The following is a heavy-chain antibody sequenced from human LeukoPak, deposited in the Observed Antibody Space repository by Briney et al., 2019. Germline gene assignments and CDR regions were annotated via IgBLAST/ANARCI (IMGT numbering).Heavy chain of an antibody. D-gene: IGHD5-18*01. CDR2: INHSGST. J-gene: IGHJ4*02. V-gene: IGHV4-34*01. Sequence: SETLSLTCAVYGGSFSGYYWSWIRQPPGKGLEWIGEINHSGSTNYNPSLKSRVTMSVDTSKNQFSLELSSVTAADTAVYYCARRSDTAMVFDDYWGWGTLVTVSS. CDR1: GGSFSGYY. CDR3: ARRSDTAMVFDDY.